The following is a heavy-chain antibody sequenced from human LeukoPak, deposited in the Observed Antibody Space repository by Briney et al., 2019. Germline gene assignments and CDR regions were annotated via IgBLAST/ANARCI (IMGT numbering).Heavy chain of an antibody. CDR2: IYSGGGT. D-gene: IGHD3-3*01. Sequence: GSLRLSCAASGFTVNSNYMSWVRQAPGKGLEWVSVIYSGGGTYYADSVKGRFTISRDNSKNTLYLQMNSLRAEDTAVYYCARGTGYYDFWSGYTAYYSDYWGQGALVTVSS. CDR3: ARGTGYYDFWSGYTAYYSDY. V-gene: IGHV3-53*01. J-gene: IGHJ4*02. CDR1: GFTVNSNY.